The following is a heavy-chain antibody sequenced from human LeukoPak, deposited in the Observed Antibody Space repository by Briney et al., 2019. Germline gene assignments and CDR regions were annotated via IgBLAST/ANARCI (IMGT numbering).Heavy chain of an antibody. CDR1: GYSISRGYY. Sequence: SETLSLTCTVSGYSISRGYYWAWIRQTPGKGLEWIGSIHESGDTNNNPSLMSRVTISVDTSKNQFSLRLTSVTAADTAVYYCARGEIGDFDSWGQGTLVTVSA. V-gene: IGHV4-38-2*02. CDR2: IHESGDT. CDR3: ARGEIGDFDS. D-gene: IGHD1-26*01. J-gene: IGHJ4*02.